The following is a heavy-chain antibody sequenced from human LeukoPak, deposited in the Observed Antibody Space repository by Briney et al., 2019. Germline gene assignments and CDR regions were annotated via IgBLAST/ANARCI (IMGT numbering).Heavy chain of an antibody. D-gene: IGHD1-26*01. J-gene: IGHJ4*02. CDR1: GGSISSYY. CDR3: ARGAWEYYFDC. CDR2: IYYSGST. Sequence: SETLSLTCTVSGGSISSYYWSWIRQPPGKGLEWIGYIYYSGSTNYNPSLKSRVTISLDKSKNHFSLRLNSVTAADTAMYYCARGAWEYYFDCWGLGTLVTVSS. V-gene: IGHV4-59*12.